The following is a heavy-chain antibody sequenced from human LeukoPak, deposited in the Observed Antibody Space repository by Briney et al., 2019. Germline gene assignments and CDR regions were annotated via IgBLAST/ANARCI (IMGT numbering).Heavy chain of an antibody. CDR1: GYTFTGYY. V-gene: IGHV1-2*02. D-gene: IGHD3-22*01. CDR3: ASLYYYASSGPAWFAP. Sequence: ASVKVSCKASGYTFTGYYMHWVRQAPGQGLEWMGWINPNSGGTNYAQKFQGRVTMTRDTSISTAYMELSRLRSNDTAVYYCASLYYYASSGPAWFAPWGQGTLVTVSS. J-gene: IGHJ5*02. CDR2: INPNSGGT.